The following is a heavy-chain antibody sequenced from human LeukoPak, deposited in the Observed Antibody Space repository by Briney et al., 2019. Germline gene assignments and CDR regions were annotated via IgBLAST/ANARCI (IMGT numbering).Heavy chain of an antibody. D-gene: IGHD3-9*01. CDR3: AREGVYYDILAAYYRPYYFDF. CDR2: INHGGST. Sequence: KPSETLSLTCAVYGGSFSGYYWSWIRQPPGKGLEWIGEINHGGSTNYNPSLKSRLTISVDTSKNQFSLKLNSVTATDTAVYYCAREGVYYDILAAYYRPYYFDFWGQGTLVTVYS. V-gene: IGHV4-34*01. CDR1: GGSFSGYY. J-gene: IGHJ4*02.